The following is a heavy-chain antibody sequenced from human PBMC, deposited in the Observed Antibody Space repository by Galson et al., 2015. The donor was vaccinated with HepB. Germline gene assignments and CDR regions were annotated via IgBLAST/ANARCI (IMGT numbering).Heavy chain of an antibody. J-gene: IGHJ6*02. CDR1: GYSFTSYW. CDR2: INPADSDT. V-gene: IGHV5-51*03. Sequence: QSGAEVKKAGESLKISCKGSGYSFTSYWIGWVRQMPGKGLEWIGIINPADSDTKYSPSFQGQVTISADKSISTAYLQWSSLKASDTAMYYCARRGSTNYYYYGMDVWGQGTTVTVSS. D-gene: IGHD2-2*01. CDR3: ARRGSTNYYYYGMDV.